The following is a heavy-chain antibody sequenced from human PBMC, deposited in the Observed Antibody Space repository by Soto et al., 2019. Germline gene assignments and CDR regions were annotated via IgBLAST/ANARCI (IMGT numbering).Heavy chain of an antibody. V-gene: IGHV3-23*01. Sequence: VQLLESGGGLVQPGGSLRLSCAASGFTFSNYAMSWVRQAPGKALEWVSSINIVGGNTNYADSVRGRFTMSRDDSKNTVILQMISLRAEDTAIYYCTKNHSFDSWGQGTLVTVSS. J-gene: IGHJ4*02. CDR2: INIVGGNT. CDR3: TKNHSFDS. CDR1: GFTFSNYA.